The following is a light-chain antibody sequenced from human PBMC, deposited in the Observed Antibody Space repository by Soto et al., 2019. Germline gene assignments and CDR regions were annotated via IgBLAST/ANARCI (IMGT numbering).Light chain of an antibody. Sequence: EIVLTQSPGTLSLSPGERATLSCRASQSVSSSYLAWYQQKPGQAPRLLIYGASSRATGIPDRFSGSGSGTDFTLTISRLEPEDFAVYYCHQFGSSRFYTFGQGTKLEIK. V-gene: IGKV3-20*01. CDR3: HQFGSSRFYT. CDR1: QSVSSSY. CDR2: GAS. J-gene: IGKJ2*01.